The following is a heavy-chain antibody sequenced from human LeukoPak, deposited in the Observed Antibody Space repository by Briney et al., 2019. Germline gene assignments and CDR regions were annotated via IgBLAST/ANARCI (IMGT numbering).Heavy chain of an antibody. J-gene: IGHJ6*02. CDR2: IYYSGST. D-gene: IGHD3-10*01. CDR3: ARGLWFGDYYYYGMDV. V-gene: IGHV4-59*01. CDR1: GFTFSSYA. Sequence: PGGSLRLSCVASGFTFSSYAMSWIRQPPGKGLEWIGYIYYSGSTNYNPSLKSRVTISVDTSKNQFSLKLSSVTAADTAVYYCARGLWFGDYYYYGMDVWGQGTTVTVSS.